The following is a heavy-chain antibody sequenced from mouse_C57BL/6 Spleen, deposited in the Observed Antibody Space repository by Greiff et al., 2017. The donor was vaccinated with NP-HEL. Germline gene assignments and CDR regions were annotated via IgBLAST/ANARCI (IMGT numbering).Heavy chain of an antibody. Sequence: QVQLQQPGAELVRPGSSVKLSCKASGYTFTSYWMHWVKQRPIQGLEWIGNIDPSDSETHYNQKFKDKATLTVDKSSSTAYMQLSSLTSEDSAVYYCARSGCDYDGFAYWGQGTLVTVSA. CDR2: IDPSDSET. CDR3: ARSGCDYDGFAY. CDR1: GYTFTSYW. D-gene: IGHD2-4*01. J-gene: IGHJ3*01. V-gene: IGHV1-52*01.